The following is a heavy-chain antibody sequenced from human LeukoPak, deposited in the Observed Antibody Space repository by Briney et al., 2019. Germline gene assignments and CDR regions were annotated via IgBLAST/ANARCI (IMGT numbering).Heavy chain of an antibody. J-gene: IGHJ1*01. CDR1: GGSISSYS. D-gene: IGHD6-19*01. CDR3: ARDTSVASGMQH. V-gene: IGHV4-59*01. Sequence: SETLSLTCTVSGGSISSYSWSWIRQSPGKGLEWIGSFVTTARTYNPSFKSRGAMSLDTSKNQFSLSLKSLTTADSAIYYCARDTSVASGMQHWGQGTLVTVSS. CDR2: FVTTAR.